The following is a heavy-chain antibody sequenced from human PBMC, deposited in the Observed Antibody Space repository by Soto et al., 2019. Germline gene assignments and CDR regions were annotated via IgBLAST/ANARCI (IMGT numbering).Heavy chain of an antibody. CDR2: ISTHNGDT. D-gene: IGHD5-12*01. Sequence: QVQLVQSGAEVKKPGASVKVSCKASGYTFTRSGISWVRQAPGQGLEWMGWISTHNGDTNYAQTFQGRVTMTTDTSTSTVYMELRSLRSDATAVYYCARESVATYYYYGMDVWGQGTPVTVSS. J-gene: IGHJ6*02. CDR1: GYTFTRSG. V-gene: IGHV1-18*01. CDR3: ARESVATYYYYGMDV.